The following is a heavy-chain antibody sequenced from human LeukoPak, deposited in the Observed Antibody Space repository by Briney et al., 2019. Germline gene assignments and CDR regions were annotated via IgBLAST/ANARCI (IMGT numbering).Heavy chain of an antibody. CDR1: GDSVSSQNGA. D-gene: IGHD6-19*01. V-gene: IGHV6-1*01. J-gene: IGHJ4*02. CDR3: ARDLGTSGWYTFDY. CDR2: TYYRSKWYN. Sequence: SQTLSLTCVISGDSVSSQNGAWNWIWQSPSRGLEWLGRTYYRSKWYNDYAVSVQGRITINPDTSKNQFSLQLNSVTPEDTAVYYCARDLGTSGWYTFDYWGQGTLVTVSS.